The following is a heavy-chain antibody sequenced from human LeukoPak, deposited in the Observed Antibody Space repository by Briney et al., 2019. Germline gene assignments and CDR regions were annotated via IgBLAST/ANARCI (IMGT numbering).Heavy chain of an antibody. V-gene: IGHV1-8*02. CDR3: ARGLPYGDSEPSLDY. D-gene: IGHD4-17*01. J-gene: IGHJ4*02. Sequence: ASVKVSCKASGYTFTGYYMHWVRQAPGQGLEWMGWMNPNSGNTGYAQKFQGRVTMTRNTSISTAYMELSSLRSEDTAVYYCARGLPYGDSEPSLDYWGQGTLVTVSS. CDR1: GYTFTGYY. CDR2: MNPNSGNT.